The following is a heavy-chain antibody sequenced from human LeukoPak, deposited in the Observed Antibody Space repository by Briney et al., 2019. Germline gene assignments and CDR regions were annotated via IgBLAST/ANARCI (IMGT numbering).Heavy chain of an antibody. CDR2: TFYRSKWNN. J-gene: IGHJ3*02. Sequence: SQTLSLTCAISGDTVSSKRAARNWIRQSPLRGLEWLGRTFYRSKWNNDYAVSVKGRITIKPDTSKNQFSLQLNSVTPEDTAVYYCANLRTGTSDVFDIWGQGTMVTVSS. D-gene: IGHD2-8*02. CDR1: GDTVSSKRAA. V-gene: IGHV6-1*01. CDR3: ANLRTGTSDVFDI.